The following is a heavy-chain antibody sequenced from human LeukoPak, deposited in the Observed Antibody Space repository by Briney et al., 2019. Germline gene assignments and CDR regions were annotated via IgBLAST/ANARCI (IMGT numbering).Heavy chain of an antibody. CDR1: GFTFSSYS. D-gene: IGHD3-22*01. Sequence: GGSLRLSCAASGFTFSSYSMNWVRQAPGKGLEWVSSISSSSSYIYYADSVKGRFTISRDNAKNSLYLQMYSLRAEDTAVYYCLYYDSSGYDAFDIWGQGTMVTVSS. CDR3: LYYDSSGYDAFDI. V-gene: IGHV3-21*01. J-gene: IGHJ3*02. CDR2: ISSSSSYI.